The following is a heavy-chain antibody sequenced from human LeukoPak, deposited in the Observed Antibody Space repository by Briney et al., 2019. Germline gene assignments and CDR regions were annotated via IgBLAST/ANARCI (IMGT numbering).Heavy chain of an antibody. CDR2: ITPYNGYT. CDR1: GYTFTNHG. J-gene: IGHJ4*02. D-gene: IGHD1-26*01. CDR3: ARLKVGAKLGRDY. V-gene: IGHV1-18*01. Sequence: ASVKVSCKASGYTFTNHGIHWVRQAPGQGFEWMGWITPYNGYTNYALKFQDRVTMTTDTSTSTVYMELRSLRSEDTAVYYCARLKVGAKLGRDYWGQGTLVTVSS.